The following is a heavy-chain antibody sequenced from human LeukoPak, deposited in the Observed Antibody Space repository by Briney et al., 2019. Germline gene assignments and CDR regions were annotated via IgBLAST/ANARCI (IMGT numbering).Heavy chain of an antibody. CDR2: ISGSGTNT. J-gene: IGHJ3*02. CDR1: GFTFSNYA. V-gene: IGHV3-23*01. Sequence: GGSLRLSCAASGFTFSNYAMSWVRQAPGKGLEWVSGISGSGTNTYYADSVKGRFTISRDNSKNTVYLQMNRLRAEDTAVYYCAKDGYHAWESAYGGLQGAFDIWGQGTMVSVSS. D-gene: IGHD4-23*01. CDR3: AKDGYHAWESAYGGLQGAFDI.